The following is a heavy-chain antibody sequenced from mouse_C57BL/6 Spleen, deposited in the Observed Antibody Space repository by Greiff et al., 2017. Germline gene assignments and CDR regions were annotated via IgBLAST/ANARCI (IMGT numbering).Heavy chain of an antibody. J-gene: IGHJ1*03. CDR2: IDPSDSYT. D-gene: IGHD1-1*01. CDR3: ARGAYYGTSYGYFDV. CDR1: GYTFTSYW. Sequence: QVQLKQPGAELVKPGASVKLSCKASGYTFTSYWMQWVKQRPGQGLEWIGEIDPSDSYTNYNQKFKGKATLTVDTSSSTAYMQLSSLTSEDSAVYYCARGAYYGTSYGYFDVWGTGTTVTVSS. V-gene: IGHV1-50*01.